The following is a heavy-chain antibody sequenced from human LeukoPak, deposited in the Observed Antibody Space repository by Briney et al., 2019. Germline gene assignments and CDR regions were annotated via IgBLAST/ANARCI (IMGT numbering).Heavy chain of an antibody. J-gene: IGHJ4*02. D-gene: IGHD3-22*01. V-gene: IGHV4-59*01. CDR1: GGSISSYY. CDR2: IYYSGST. Sequence: SETLSLTCTVSGGSISSYYWSWIRQPPGKGLEWIGYIYYSGSTNYNPSLKSRVTISVDTSKNQFSLKLSSVTAADTAVYYCARAYYDSSGYLFDCWGQGTLVTVSS. CDR3: ARAYYDSSGYLFDC.